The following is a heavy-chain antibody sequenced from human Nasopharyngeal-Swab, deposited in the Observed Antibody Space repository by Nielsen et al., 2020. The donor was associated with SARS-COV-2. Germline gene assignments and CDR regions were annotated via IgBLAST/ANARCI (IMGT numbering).Heavy chain of an antibody. CDR3: AKDIRRVRWLQLFDY. D-gene: IGHD5-24*01. Sequence: GGSLRLSCAASGFTLSIYAMTWVRQAPGKGLEWVSIISGSGDTTYYADSVKGRFTISRDNSKNTLYLQMNSLRAEDTALYYCAKDIRRVRWLQLFDYWGQGTLVTVSS. CDR2: ISGSGDTT. CDR1: GFTLSIYA. J-gene: IGHJ4*02. V-gene: IGHV3-23*01.